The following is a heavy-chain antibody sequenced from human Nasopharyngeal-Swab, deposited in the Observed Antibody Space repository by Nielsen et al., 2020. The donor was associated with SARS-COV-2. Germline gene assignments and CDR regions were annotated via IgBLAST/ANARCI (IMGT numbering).Heavy chain of an antibody. CDR3: ARGGRWWATTSRANNWFDP. CDR2: ISSSGSTI. J-gene: IGHJ5*02. V-gene: IGHV3-11*04. Sequence: RQAPGKGLEWVSYISSSGSTIYYADSVKGRFTISRDNAKNSLYLQMNSLRAEDTAVYYCARGGRWWATTSRANNWFDPWGQGTLVTVSS. D-gene: IGHD1/OR15-1a*01.